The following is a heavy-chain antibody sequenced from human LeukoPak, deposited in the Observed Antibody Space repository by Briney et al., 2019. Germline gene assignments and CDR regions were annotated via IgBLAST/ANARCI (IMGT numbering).Heavy chain of an antibody. D-gene: IGHD3-16*01. V-gene: IGHV4-59*08. CDR3: ARHPGGPLDY. CDR2: IYYSGST. Sequence: SETLSLTCTVSGGSISSYYWSWIRQPPGKGLEWIGYIYYSGSTNYNPSLKSRVTISVDTSKNQFSLKLSSVTAADTAVYYCARHPGGPLDYWGQGTLVTVSS. J-gene: IGHJ4*02. CDR1: GGSISSYY.